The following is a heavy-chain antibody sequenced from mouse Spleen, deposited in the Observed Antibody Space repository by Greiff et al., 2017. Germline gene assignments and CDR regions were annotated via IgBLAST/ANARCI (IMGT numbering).Heavy chain of an antibody. CDR3: TYDSSYYAMDY. J-gene: IGHJ4*01. D-gene: IGHD2-4*01. CDR1: GYTFTSYW. CDR2: IYPGNSDT. V-gene: IGHV1-5*01. Sequence: VQLQQSGTVLARPGASVKMSCKTSGYTFTSYWMHWVKQRPGQGLEWIGAIYPGNSDTSYNQKFKGKAKLTAVTSASTAYMELSSLTNEDSAVYYCTYDSSYYAMDYWGQGTSVTVSS.